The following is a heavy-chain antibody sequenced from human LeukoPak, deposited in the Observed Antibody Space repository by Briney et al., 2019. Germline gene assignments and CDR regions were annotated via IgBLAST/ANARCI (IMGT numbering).Heavy chain of an antibody. Sequence: SETLSLTCAVYGGSFSGYYWSWIRQPPGKGLEWIGEINHSGSTNYNPSLKSRVTISVDTSKKQFSLKLSAVTAADTAVYYCARGGYSYDTYFDYWGQGTLVTVSS. CDR3: ARGGYSYDTYFDY. D-gene: IGHD5-18*01. CDR2: INHSGST. CDR1: GGSFSGYY. V-gene: IGHV4-34*01. J-gene: IGHJ4*02.